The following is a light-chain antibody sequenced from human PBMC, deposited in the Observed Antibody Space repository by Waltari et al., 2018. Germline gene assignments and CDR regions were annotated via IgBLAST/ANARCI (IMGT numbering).Light chain of an antibody. J-gene: IGLJ1*01. CDR1: KLGDKS. V-gene: IGLV3-1*01. CDR2: QND. CDR3: QAWDGSTGV. Sequence: SYELTQPPSVSVSPGQTASITCSGDKLGDKSVCWYKQRPGQSPGRLIYQNDKRPSRIPERFSGSNSGNTATLTIGGTQPMDEADYYCQAWDGSTGVFGTGTKVTVL.